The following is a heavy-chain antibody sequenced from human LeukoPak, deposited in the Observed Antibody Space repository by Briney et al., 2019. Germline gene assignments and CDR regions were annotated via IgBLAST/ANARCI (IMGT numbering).Heavy chain of an antibody. D-gene: IGHD2-2*01. V-gene: IGHV1-69*05. J-gene: IGHJ4*02. CDR3: ARDVIPGYCSSTSCHIPLPDDY. CDR2: IIPIFGTA. CDR1: GGTFSSYA. Sequence: ASVKVSCKASGGTFSSYAISWVRQAPGQGLEWMGGIIPIFGTANYAQKFQGRVTITTDESTSTAYMELSSLRSEDTAVYYCARDVIPGYCSSTSCHIPLPDDYWGQGTLVTVSS.